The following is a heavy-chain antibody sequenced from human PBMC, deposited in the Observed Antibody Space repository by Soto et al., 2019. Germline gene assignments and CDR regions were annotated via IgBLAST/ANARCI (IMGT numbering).Heavy chain of an antibody. CDR3: TASRAYESGDDSGFHDGMDF. CDR1: GFTFDDYA. Sequence: EVQLVESGGGLVQPGRSLRLSCAASGFTFDDYAMHWVRQVAGKGLQWVSGLSWNGVTIGYAASVKGRLTISRDNTKKTLYLKMNAVRHDDTALYYCTASRAYESGDDSGFHDGMDFWGLGNTVTVS. V-gene: IGHV3-9*01. CDR2: LSWNGVTI. D-gene: IGHD5-12*01. J-gene: IGHJ6*02.